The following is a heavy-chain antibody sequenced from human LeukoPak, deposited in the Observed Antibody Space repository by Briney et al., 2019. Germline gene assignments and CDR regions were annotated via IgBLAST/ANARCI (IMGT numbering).Heavy chain of an antibody. CDR1: GFTFSDYY. J-gene: IGHJ3*02. Sequence: GGSLRLSCAASGFTFSDYYMSWIRQAPGKGLEWVSYISSSGSTIYYADSVKGRFTISRDNAKNSLYLQMNSLRAEDTAVYYCAQQNYYDSAAFDIWGQGTMVTVSS. V-gene: IGHV3-11*01. D-gene: IGHD3-22*01. CDR3: AQQNYYDSAAFDI. CDR2: ISSSGSTI.